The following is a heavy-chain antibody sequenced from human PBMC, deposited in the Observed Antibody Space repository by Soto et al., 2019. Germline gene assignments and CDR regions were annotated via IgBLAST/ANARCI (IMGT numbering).Heavy chain of an antibody. D-gene: IGHD2-2*01. J-gene: IGHJ6*02. Sequence: QVQLVQSGAEVKKPGSSVKVSCKASGGTFSSYAIRWVRQAPGQGLEWMGGVIPISGTANYAQKFQGRVTLTADESTSTAYRELSSLRSEDTAVYYCARSQGSSTSLEIYYYYYYGMDVWGQGTTVTVSS. V-gene: IGHV1-69*01. CDR2: VIPISGTA. CDR3: ARSQGSSTSLEIYYYYYYGMDV. CDR1: GGTFSSYA.